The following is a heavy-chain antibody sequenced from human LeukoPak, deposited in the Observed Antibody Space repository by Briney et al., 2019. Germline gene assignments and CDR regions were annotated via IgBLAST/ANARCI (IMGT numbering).Heavy chain of an antibody. CDR2: IYPSGTT. J-gene: IGHJ6*03. D-gene: IGHD4/OR15-4a*01. CDR1: GASITNFY. V-gene: IGHV4-4*09. CDR3: ASLKVSVVLGAISYYMDV. Sequence: PSETLSLTCTVSGASITNFYWSWVRRPPGKGLEWIGYIYPSGTTNYNPSLQSRVTMSLDTSKNQLSLRLSSVTAAGTAVYFCASLKVSVVLGAISYYMDVWGKGTTVTVSS.